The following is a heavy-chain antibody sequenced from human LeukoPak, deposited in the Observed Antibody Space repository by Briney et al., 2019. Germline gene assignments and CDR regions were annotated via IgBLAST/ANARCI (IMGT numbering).Heavy chain of an antibody. D-gene: IGHD2-2*01. CDR2: IYPGDSDT. V-gene: IGHV5-51*01. Sequence: GESLKISCKGSGYSFTSYWIGWVRQMPGKGLEWMGIIYPGDSDTRYSPSFQGQVTISADKSISTAYLQWSSLKASDTAMYYCARNNDCSSTSCYYYGMDVWGQGTMVTVSS. CDR1: GYSFTSYW. J-gene: IGHJ6*02. CDR3: ARNNDCSSTSCYYYGMDV.